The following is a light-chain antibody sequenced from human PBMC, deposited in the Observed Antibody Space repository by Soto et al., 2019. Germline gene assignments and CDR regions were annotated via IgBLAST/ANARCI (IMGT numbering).Light chain of an antibody. Sequence: EIVMTQSPATLSVSPGERATLSCRTSQSVSGNLAWYQQKPGQAPMLLIYAASTRATGIAARFSGGGSGTEFTLTNSSLQSEDFAVYYRHQYKNWPPAFGQGTKVEIK. CDR2: AAS. CDR3: HQYKNWPPA. J-gene: IGKJ1*01. V-gene: IGKV3-15*01. CDR1: QSVSGN.